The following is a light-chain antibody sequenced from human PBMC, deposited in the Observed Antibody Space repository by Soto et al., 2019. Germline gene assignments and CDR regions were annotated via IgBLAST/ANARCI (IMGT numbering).Light chain of an antibody. CDR3: QQYNSYSWT. V-gene: IGKV1-5*01. Sequence: DIQMTQSPSTLSASVGGRVTITCRASQSISSWLAWYQQKPGKAPKLLIYDASSLKSGVPSRFSGSGSGTEFTLTISSLQPDDFATYYCQQYNSYSWTFGQGTKVEIK. CDR2: DAS. J-gene: IGKJ1*01. CDR1: QSISSW.